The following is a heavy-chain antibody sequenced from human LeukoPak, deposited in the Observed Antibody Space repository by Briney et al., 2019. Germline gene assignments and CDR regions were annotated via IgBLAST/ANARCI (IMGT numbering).Heavy chain of an antibody. V-gene: IGHV3-74*01. CDR1: GFTFSSYW. D-gene: IGHD6-19*01. Sequence: GGSLRLSCAASGFTFSSYWMHWVRQAPGKGLVWVSRIESDGSGTSYADSVKGRFTISRDNAKNTLYLQMNSLRAEDTAVYYCARDPSAVAGFSDYWGQGTLVTVSS. J-gene: IGHJ4*02. CDR2: IESDGSGT. CDR3: ARDPSAVAGFSDY.